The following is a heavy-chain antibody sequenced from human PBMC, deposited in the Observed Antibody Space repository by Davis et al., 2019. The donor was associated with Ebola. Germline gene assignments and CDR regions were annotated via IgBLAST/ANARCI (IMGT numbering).Heavy chain of an antibody. D-gene: IGHD4-17*01. CDR3: TRHVSGDFWYFDL. CDR2: IYLDGST. J-gene: IGHJ2*01. V-gene: IGHV3-66*04. Sequence: GESLKISCAASGFIFSSYAMHWVRQAPGKGLEWVSIIYLDGSTDYADSVKGRFTISRDNSKNTLYLQMNSLRAEDTAVYYCTRHVSGDFWYFDLWGRGTLVTVSS. CDR1: GFIFSSYA.